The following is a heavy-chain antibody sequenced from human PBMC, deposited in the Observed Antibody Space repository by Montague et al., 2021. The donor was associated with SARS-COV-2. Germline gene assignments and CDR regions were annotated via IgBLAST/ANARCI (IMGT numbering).Heavy chain of an antibody. Sequence: SETLSLTCRGASQCTSTHYSGAVRKPTRMSSGQQLNTYAGVNTKYNTSLKSPVTISADTPKNQFSLRLSSVTAADTAVYYCARISRNSGFVGVLDIWGQGTLVTVS. CDR3: ARISRNSGFVGVLDI. CDR2: TYAGVNT. V-gene: IGHV4-59*11. J-gene: IGHJ3*02. D-gene: IGHD3-22*01. CDR1: SQCTSTHY.